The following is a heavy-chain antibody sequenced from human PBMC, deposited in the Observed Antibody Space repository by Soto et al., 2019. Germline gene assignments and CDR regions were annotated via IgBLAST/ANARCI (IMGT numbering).Heavy chain of an antibody. J-gene: IGHJ4*02. CDR3: ARQVGGWAPWYFDY. Sequence: SETLSLTCTVSGGSISSYYWSWIRQPPWKGLEWIGYIYYSGSTNYNPSLKSRVTISVDTSKNQFSLKLSSVTAADTAVYYCARQVGGWAPWYFDYWGQGTLVTVSS. CDR1: GGSISSYY. CDR2: IYYSGST. V-gene: IGHV4-59*08. D-gene: IGHD6-19*01.